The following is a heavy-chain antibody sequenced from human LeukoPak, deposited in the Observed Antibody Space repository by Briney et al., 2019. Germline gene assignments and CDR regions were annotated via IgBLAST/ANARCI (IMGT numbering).Heavy chain of an antibody. Sequence: PGGPLRLSCAASGFTFSSYAMSWVRQAPGKGLEWVAVIWYDGSNKYYADSVKGRFTISRDNSKNTLYLQMNSLRAEDTAVYYCARVSSSNDAFDIWGQGTMVTVSS. D-gene: IGHD6-13*01. CDR1: GFTFSSYA. CDR2: IWYDGSNK. V-gene: IGHV3-33*08. CDR3: ARVSSSNDAFDI. J-gene: IGHJ3*02.